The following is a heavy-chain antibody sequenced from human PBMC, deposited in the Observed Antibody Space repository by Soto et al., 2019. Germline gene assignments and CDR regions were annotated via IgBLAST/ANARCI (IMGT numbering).Heavy chain of an antibody. CDR2: ISYDGSNK. D-gene: IGHD3-3*01. Sequence: GGSLRLSCAASGFTFSSYTLHWVRQAPGKGLEWVALISYDGSNKYYADSVKGRFTISRDNSKNTLYLQMNSLRPEDTALFYCARGPYDFWSGYIADAFDVWGQGTMVTVSS. CDR3: ARGPYDFWSGYIADAFDV. J-gene: IGHJ3*01. CDR1: GFTFSSYT. V-gene: IGHV3-30-3*01.